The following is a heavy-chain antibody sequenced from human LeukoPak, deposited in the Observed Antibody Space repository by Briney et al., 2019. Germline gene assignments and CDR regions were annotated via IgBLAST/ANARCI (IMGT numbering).Heavy chain of an antibody. CDR2: ISPDGDNE. D-gene: IGHD6-13*01. CDR3: AKDGPYTSSFDY. V-gene: IGHV3-30*18. CDR1: GLSFSSYG. J-gene: IGHJ4*02. Sequence: GGSLRLSCAASGLSFSSYGMHWVRQGPGKGLEWVAAISPDGDNEYYADSVKGRITISRDNSKNTLYLQMNGLRSDDTAVYYCAKDGPYTSSFDYWGQGTLVIVSS.